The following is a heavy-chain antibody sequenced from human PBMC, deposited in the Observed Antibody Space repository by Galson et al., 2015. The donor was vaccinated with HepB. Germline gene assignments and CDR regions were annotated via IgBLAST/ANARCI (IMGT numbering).Heavy chain of an antibody. V-gene: IGHV3-64D*06. Sequence: SLRLSCASSGFTFRNYAMHWVRQAPGKGLDFVSAISGNGDIRYYADSVKGRFSISRDNSKNIVYFQMTSLRPEDTAVYYCAKVNYGSGSYDDYWGQGTLLTVSS. CDR2: ISGNGDIR. CDR1: GFTFRNYA. J-gene: IGHJ4*02. CDR3: AKVNYGSGSYDDY. D-gene: IGHD3-10*01.